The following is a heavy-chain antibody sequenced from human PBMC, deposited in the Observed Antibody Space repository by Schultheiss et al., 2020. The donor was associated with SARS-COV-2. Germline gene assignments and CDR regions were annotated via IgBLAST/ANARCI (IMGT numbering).Heavy chain of an antibody. CDR3: TRVSDNYYDSSGYYPDDAFDI. J-gene: IGHJ3*02. Sequence: GGSLRLSCAASGFTFSSYSMNWVRQAPGKGLEWVGRIKSKTDGGTTDYAAPVKGRFTISRDDSKSIAYLQMNSLKTEDTAVYYCTRVSDNYYDSSGYYPDDAFDIWGQGTMVTVSS. CDR2: IKSKTDGGTT. CDR1: GFTFSSYS. D-gene: IGHD3-22*01. V-gene: IGHV3-15*01.